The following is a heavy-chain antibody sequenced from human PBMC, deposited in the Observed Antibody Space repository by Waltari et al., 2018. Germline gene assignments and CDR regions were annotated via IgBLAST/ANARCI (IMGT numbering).Heavy chain of an antibody. J-gene: IGHJ3*02. Sequence: EVQLVESGGGLIQPGGSLRLSCAASGFSVSNSYVSWVRQAPGKGLEWISFIYGVDSTLYVDSVKGRFTVSRDNSKNSLYLEMKTLRAEDTAIYYCARTGARWLQFAAFDIWGQGTMVTVSS. V-gene: IGHV3-53*01. D-gene: IGHD5-12*01. CDR2: IYGVDST. CDR1: GFSVSNSY. CDR3: ARTGARWLQFAAFDI.